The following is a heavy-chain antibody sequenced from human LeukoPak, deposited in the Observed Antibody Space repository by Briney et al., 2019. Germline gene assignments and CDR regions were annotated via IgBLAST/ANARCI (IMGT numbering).Heavy chain of an antibody. V-gene: IGHV1-2*02. CDR3: ARVGYYGSGTFGY. J-gene: IGHJ4*02. CDR2: IRPDNGGT. D-gene: IGHD3-10*01. CDR1: GYTFTVYH. Sequence: ASVEVSCKASGYTFTVYHLHWVRQAPGQGLEWMGWIRPDNGGTNYAQKFQGRVTMTRDPSSTTAYMEMTRLTSADTAVYYCARVGYYGSGTFGYWGQGAQVTVSS.